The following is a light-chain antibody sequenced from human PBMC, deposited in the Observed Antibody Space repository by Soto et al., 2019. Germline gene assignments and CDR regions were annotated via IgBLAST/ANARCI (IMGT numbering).Light chain of an antibody. Sequence: EIVLTQSPGTLSLSPGERATLSCRASQSVSSSYLAWYQQKPGQAPRLLIYGASSRATGIPDRFSGSGSGTDFKLTIRRLEPEYFAVYYCQQYGSSPPITFGQGTRLEIK. J-gene: IGKJ5*01. CDR2: GAS. V-gene: IGKV3-20*01. CDR1: QSVSSSY. CDR3: QQYGSSPPIT.